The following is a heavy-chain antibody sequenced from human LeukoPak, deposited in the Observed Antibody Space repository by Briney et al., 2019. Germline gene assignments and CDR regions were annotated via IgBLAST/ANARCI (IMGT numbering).Heavy chain of an antibody. D-gene: IGHD4-17*01. CDR1: GYTSTSYD. CDR2: MNPNSGNT. J-gene: IGHJ4*02. V-gene: IGHV1-8*01. CDR3: ARGLLTTTVPGY. Sequence: GASVKVSCKASGYTSTSYDINWVRQATGQGLEWMGWMNPNSGNTGYAQKFQGRVTMTRNTSISTAYMELSSLRSEDTAVYYCARGLLTTTVPGYWGQGTLVTVSS.